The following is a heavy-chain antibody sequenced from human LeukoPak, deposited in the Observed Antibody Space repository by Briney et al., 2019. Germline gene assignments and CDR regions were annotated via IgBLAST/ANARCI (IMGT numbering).Heavy chain of an antibody. J-gene: IGHJ4*02. CDR2: IKSKPDGGAI. CDR3: TRDKLELRQFDY. Sequence: GGSLRLSCAASGFTFSNAWMSWVRQAPGKGLEWVGRIKSKPDGGAIDYAAPVKGRFIISRDDSKDMLYLQTNSLKTEDTGVYYCTRDKLELRQFDYWGQGTLVTVSS. V-gene: IGHV3-15*01. CDR1: GFTFSNAW. D-gene: IGHD1-26*01.